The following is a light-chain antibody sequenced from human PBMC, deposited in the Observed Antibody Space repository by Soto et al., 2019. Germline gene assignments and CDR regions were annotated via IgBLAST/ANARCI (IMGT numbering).Light chain of an antibody. J-gene: IGLJ3*02. CDR1: SSDVGAYNY. CDR2: EVT. CDR3: SSFASSNTGV. Sequence: QSALTQPPSASGSPGQSVTISCTGTSSDVGAYNYVSWYQQHAGKAPKLVIYEVTKRPSGVPDRFSGSKFANTASLTVSGLQAEDEADYYCSSFASSNTGVFGGGTKLTVL. V-gene: IGLV2-8*01.